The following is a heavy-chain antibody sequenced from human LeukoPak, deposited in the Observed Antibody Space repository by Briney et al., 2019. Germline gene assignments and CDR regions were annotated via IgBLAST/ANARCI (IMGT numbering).Heavy chain of an antibody. Sequence: SQTLSLTCTVSGGSLSSGGYYWGWVRQHPGRGLEWVGYIYYSGSTYYNPSLKSRVTISVDTSKNQFSLKLSSVTAADTAVYYCAREVIVVVPAASRWFDPWGQGTLVTVSS. CDR1: GGSLSSGGYY. J-gene: IGHJ5*02. V-gene: IGHV4-31*03. CDR2: IYYSGST. D-gene: IGHD2-2*01. CDR3: AREVIVVVPAASRWFDP.